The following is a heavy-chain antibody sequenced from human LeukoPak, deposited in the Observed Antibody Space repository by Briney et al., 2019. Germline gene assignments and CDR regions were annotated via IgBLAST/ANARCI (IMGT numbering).Heavy chain of an antibody. V-gene: IGHV4-59*01. CDR2: IYHSGST. J-gene: IGHJ4*02. Sequence: PSETLSLTCNVSGGSISNYYWSWVRQPPGKGLEWIGHIYHSGSTNYNPSLKSRFTISVDTSKNQFSLKGTSVTAADTAVYYCARGGWDKRGYSYGHFDYWGKGTLVTVSS. CDR3: ARGGWDKRGYSYGHFDY. D-gene: IGHD5-18*01. CDR1: GGSISNYY.